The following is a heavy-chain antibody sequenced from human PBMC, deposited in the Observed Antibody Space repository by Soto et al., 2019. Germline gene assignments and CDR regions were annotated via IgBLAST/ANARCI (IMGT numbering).Heavy chain of an antibody. D-gene: IGHD3-16*01. Sequence: QVQLVESGGGVVQRGRSLRLSCAASGFTFSSYGMHWVRQAPGKGLEWVAVIWYDGSNKYYADSVKGRFTISRDNSKNTLYLQMNSLRAEDTAVYYCASWGARYYGMDVWGQGTTVTVSS. CDR1: GFTFSSYG. CDR3: ASWGARYYGMDV. J-gene: IGHJ6*02. CDR2: IWYDGSNK. V-gene: IGHV3-33*01.